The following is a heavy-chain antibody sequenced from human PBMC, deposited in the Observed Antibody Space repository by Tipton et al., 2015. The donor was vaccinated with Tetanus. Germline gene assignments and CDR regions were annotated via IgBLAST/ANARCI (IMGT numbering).Heavy chain of an antibody. Sequence: TLSLTCTVSGGSIISYYWGWIRQPPGKGLEWIGSIYYSGNTYYNPALKSRVTISVDTSKNQFSLKLSSVTAADTAVYYCARQCVVPAAENDYGDNAFDSWGQGTLVTVSS. J-gene: IGHJ4*02. CDR3: ARQCVVPAAENDYGDNAFDS. V-gene: IGHV4-39*01. CDR2: IYYSGNT. CDR1: GGSIISYY. D-gene: IGHD2-2*01.